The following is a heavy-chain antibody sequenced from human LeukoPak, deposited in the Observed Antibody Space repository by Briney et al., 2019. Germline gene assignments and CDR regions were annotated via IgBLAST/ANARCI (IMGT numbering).Heavy chain of an antibody. Sequence: GGSLRLSCAASGFTFSSYGMHWVRQAPGKGLEWVAVIWYDGSNKYYADSVKGRFTISRDNSKNTLYLQMNSPRAEDTAVYYCARQYSSSWYDYWGQGTLVTVSS. V-gene: IGHV3-33*01. CDR1: GFTFSSYG. D-gene: IGHD6-13*01. CDR2: IWYDGSNK. CDR3: ARQYSSSWYDY. J-gene: IGHJ4*02.